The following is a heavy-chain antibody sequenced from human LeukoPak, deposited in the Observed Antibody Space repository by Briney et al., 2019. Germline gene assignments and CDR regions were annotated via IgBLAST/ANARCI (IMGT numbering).Heavy chain of an antibody. CDR1: GGTFSSYA. CDR2: IIPIFGTA. V-gene: IGHV1-69*05. Sequence: SVKVSCKASGGTFSSYAISWVRQAPGQGLEWMGGIIPIFGTANYAQKFQGRVTITTDESTSTAYMELSSLRSEDTAVYYCARVGYCSGGSCYPGYWGQGTLVTVSS. J-gene: IGHJ4*02. D-gene: IGHD2-15*01. CDR3: ARVGYCSGGSCYPGY.